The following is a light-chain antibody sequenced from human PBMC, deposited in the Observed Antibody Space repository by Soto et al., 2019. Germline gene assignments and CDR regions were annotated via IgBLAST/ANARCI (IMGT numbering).Light chain of an antibody. CDR3: TSYTSSIIYV. V-gene: IGLV2-14*03. Sequence: QSVLTQPASVSGSPGQSITISCTGTSSDVGGYNFVSWYQHHPGKAPKLIIYDVTNRPSGISNRFSGSKSGNTASLTISGLQAEDEADCYCTSYTSSIIYVFGAGTKVTVL. CDR1: SSDVGGYNF. J-gene: IGLJ1*01. CDR2: DVT.